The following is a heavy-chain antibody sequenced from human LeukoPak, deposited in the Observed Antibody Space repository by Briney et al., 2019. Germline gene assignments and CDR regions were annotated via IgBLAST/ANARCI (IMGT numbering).Heavy chain of an antibody. Sequence: GGSLRLSCAASGFTFSSYSMNWVRQAPGKGLEWVSSISSSSSYIYYADSVKGRFTISRDNAKNSLYLHMNSLRAEDTAVYYCARLHSSGWYGRNFDYWGQGTLVTVSS. CDR2: ISSSSSYI. J-gene: IGHJ4*02. D-gene: IGHD6-19*01. CDR3: ARLHSSGWYGRNFDY. CDR1: GFTFSSYS. V-gene: IGHV3-21*01.